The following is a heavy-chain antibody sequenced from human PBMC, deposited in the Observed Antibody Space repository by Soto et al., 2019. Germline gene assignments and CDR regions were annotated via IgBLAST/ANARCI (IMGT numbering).Heavy chain of an antibody. CDR1: GGTFSSYA. V-gene: IGHV1-69*01. J-gene: IGHJ6*02. D-gene: IGHD2-2*01. CDR3: ARPQGSSTSFENYSYYHYGLDP. Sequence: QVQLVQSGAEVKKPGSSVKVSCKASGGTFSSYAISWVGQAPGQGLEWMGGIIPISGTAKYAQKFQGRVTITADEPTSTAYMGLSSLRPEDTAVYYCARPQGSSTSFENYSYYHYGLDPWGHGTTVTVSS. CDR2: IIPISGTA.